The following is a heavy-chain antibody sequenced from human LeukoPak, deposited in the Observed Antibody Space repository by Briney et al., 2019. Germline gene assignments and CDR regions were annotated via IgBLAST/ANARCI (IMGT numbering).Heavy chain of an antibody. CDR2: VFHSGST. J-gene: IGHJ4*02. V-gene: IGHV4-38-2*01. CDR1: GYSISTGYY. CDR3: ARVIAAAGTGWVDY. D-gene: IGHD6-13*01. Sequence: PSETLSLTCAVSGYSISTGYYWGWIRQPPGKGLEWIGNVFHSGSTYYNPSLKSRVTMSVDTSKNQFSLKLTSVTAADTAVYYCARVIAAAGTGWVDYWGQGTLVPVSP.